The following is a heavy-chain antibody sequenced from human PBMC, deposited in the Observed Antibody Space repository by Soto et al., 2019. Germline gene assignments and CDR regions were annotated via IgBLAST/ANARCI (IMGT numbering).Heavy chain of an antibody. D-gene: IGHD3-10*01. CDR2: IYNTGTT. CDR3: ARVTFGVGEWFDP. J-gene: IGHJ5*02. Sequence: QVQLQESGPGLVKPSQTLSLTCTVSGGSVSSYGYYWGWIRQLPGKGLEWIGYIYNTGTTYYNPSLTSRLSISLVTSKTQFSLEPTSVTAADTAVYYCARVTFGVGEWFDPWGHGTLVTVAS. CDR1: GGSVSSYGYY. V-gene: IGHV4-31*03.